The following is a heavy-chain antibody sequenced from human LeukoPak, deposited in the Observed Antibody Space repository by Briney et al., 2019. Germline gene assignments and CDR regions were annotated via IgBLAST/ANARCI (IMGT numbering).Heavy chain of an antibody. V-gene: IGHV1-2*02. CDR3: SIRPVDSVSDGFY. J-gene: IGHJ4*02. D-gene: IGHD2-15*01. Sequence: ASVTVSCKASGYTFTSYAMHWVRQAPGQGLQWVGWINPNTGGTDYAQGFRARVTFTADTSIGTAYMEVIRLKADDTAMIYCSIRPVDSVSDGFYLGQGTLVTVSS. CDR2: INPNTGGT. CDR1: GYTFTSYA.